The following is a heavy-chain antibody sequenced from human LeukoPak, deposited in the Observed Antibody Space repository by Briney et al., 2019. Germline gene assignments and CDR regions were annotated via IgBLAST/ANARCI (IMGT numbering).Heavy chain of an antibody. Sequence: GASVKVSCKASGYTFTSYGISWVRQAPGQGLEWMGGIIPIFGRAKYAQKFQGRVTITADESTSTAYMEVNSLRSEDTAVYYCARDGWLQLHAFDIWGKGTMVTVSS. J-gene: IGHJ3*02. CDR1: GYTFTSYG. V-gene: IGHV1-69*13. CDR2: IIPIFGRA. D-gene: IGHD5-24*01. CDR3: ARDGWLQLHAFDI.